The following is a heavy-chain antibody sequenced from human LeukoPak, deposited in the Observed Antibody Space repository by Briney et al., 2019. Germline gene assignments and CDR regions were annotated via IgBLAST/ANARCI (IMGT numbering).Heavy chain of an antibody. CDR1: GGTFSSYS. CDR3: AREMAVAGTNAFDI. CDR2: IIPIFGTA. J-gene: IGHJ3*02. D-gene: IGHD6-19*01. V-gene: IGHV1-69*13. Sequence: ASVKVSCKASGGTFSSYSISWVRQAPGQGLEWMGGIIPIFGTANYAQKFQGRVTITADESTSTAYMELSSLRSEDTAVYYCAREMAVAGTNAFDIWGQGTMVTVS.